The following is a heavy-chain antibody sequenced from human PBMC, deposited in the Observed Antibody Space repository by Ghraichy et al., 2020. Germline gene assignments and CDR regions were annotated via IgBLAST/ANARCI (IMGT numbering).Heavy chain of an antibody. V-gene: IGHV3-43*02. CDR1: GFTFDDYA. CDR2: ISGDGGST. CDR3: AKATDPNCSGGSCYDSFYGMDV. D-gene: IGHD2-15*01. J-gene: IGHJ6*02. Sequence: GGFLRLSCAASGFTFDDYAMHWVRQAPGKGLEWVSLISGDGGSTYYADSVKGRFTISRDNSKNSLYLQMNSLRTEDTALYYCAKATDPNCSGGSCYDSFYGMDVWGQGTTVTVSS.